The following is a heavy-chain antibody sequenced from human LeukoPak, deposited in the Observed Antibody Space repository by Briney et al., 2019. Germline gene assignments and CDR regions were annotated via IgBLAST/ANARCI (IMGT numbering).Heavy chain of an antibody. CDR2: INSGSTYT. D-gene: IGHD6-13*01. CDR1: GFTFSSYG. CDR3: ARSYSSSWYFDY. Sequence: GGSLRLSCAASGFTFSSYGMHWVRQAPGKGLEWVSSINSGSTYTYYTESVKGRFTVSRDNAKNSLFLQMNSLRAEDTAVYYCARSYSSSWYFDYWGQGTLVTVSS. V-gene: IGHV3-21*04. J-gene: IGHJ4*02.